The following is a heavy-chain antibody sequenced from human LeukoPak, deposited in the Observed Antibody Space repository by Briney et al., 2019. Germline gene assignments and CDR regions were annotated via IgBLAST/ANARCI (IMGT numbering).Heavy chain of an antibody. J-gene: IGHJ4*02. D-gene: IGHD6-19*01. CDR3: ARHEQWLLWVAY. CDR2: IFYTGST. V-gene: IGHV4-39*01. Sequence: SETLSLTCAVAGGSLSSNHFWGWIRPPPGKGLEWIGSIFYTGSTYYNPSLKSRVTISVDTSKNHFSLGVNSVTAADTAMYYCARHEQWLLWVAYWGQGTLVTVSS. CDR1: GGSLSSNHF.